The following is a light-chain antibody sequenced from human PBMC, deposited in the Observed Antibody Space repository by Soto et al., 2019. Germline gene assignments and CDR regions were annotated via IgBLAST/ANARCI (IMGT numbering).Light chain of an antibody. Sequence: DIQMTQSPSTLSASVGDRVTITCRASQTISSWLAWYQQKPGKAPKLLIYKASSLESGVPSRFSGSGSGTEFPLTISSLQPDDFATYYCQQYNSALTFGGGTKVEIK. J-gene: IGKJ4*01. V-gene: IGKV1-5*03. CDR2: KAS. CDR3: QQYNSALT. CDR1: QTISSW.